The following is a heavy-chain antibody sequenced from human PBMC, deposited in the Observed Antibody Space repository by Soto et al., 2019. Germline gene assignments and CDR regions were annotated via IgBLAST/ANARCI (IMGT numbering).Heavy chain of an antibody. CDR2: INPSGGGT. D-gene: IGHD4-17*01. J-gene: IGHJ4*02. V-gene: IGHV1-46*01. CDR3: ARDHDYGDYFAY. Sequence: QVQLVQSGAEVKEPGSSVKVSCKASGSTFTSSYFRWVRQAPGEGLEWMGRINPSGGGTTYAQKFRARVIMTRDKSTSTVYMQLSSLRSEDTAVYYCARDHDYGDYFAYWGQGPLVTVSS. CDR1: GSTFTSSY.